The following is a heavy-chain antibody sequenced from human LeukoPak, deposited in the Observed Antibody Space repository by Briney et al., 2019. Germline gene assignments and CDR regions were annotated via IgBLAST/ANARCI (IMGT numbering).Heavy chain of an antibody. D-gene: IGHD5-24*01. V-gene: IGHV3-23*01. J-gene: IGHJ4*02. Sequence: GGSLRLSCAASGFTFSSYAMSWVREAPARGLEWVSSLRGNGDTFYADSVKGRFTISRDNSNNSLYLQMSSLRADDTALYYCAKTGTEDGYTIHFDHWGQGTLVTVSS. CDR1: GFTFSSYA. CDR3: AKTGTEDGYTIHFDH. CDR2: LRGNGDT.